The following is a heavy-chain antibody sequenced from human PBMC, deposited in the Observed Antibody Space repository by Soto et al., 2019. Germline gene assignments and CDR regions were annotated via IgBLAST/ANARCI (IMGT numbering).Heavy chain of an antibody. Sequence: TLGLTCTFSGGSISSANYDWSWIRQHPGKGLEWIGYIYYTGTTYYSPSLESRVAISVDTSQNQFSLKLGAVTAADTAVYYCARGGITRRVDMSCTGWVAHWGKGTL. CDR3: ARGGITRRVDMSCTGWVAH. CDR2: IYYTGTT. CDR1: GGSISSANYD. J-gene: IGHJ5*02. V-gene: IGHV4-31*03. D-gene: IGHD2-15*01.